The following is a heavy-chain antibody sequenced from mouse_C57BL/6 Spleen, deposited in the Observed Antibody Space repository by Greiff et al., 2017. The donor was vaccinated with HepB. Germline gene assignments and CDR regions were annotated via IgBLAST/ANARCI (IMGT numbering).Heavy chain of an antibody. Sequence: VQLQQSGAELVRPGASVTLSCKASGYTFTDYEMHWVQQTPVHGLEWIGAIDPETGGTAYNQKFKGKAILTADKSSSTAYMELRSLTSEDSAVYYCTRKFYATWVAYWGQGTLVTVSA. CDR3: TRKFYATWVAY. V-gene: IGHV1-15*01. D-gene: IGHD2-3*01. CDR1: GYTFTDYE. J-gene: IGHJ3*01. CDR2: IDPETGGT.